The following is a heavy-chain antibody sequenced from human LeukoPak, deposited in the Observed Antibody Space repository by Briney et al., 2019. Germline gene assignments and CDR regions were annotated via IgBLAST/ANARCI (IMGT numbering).Heavy chain of an antibody. CDR3: ASSAYSSGWSLRTDY. Sequence: SQTLSLTCAISGDSVSSNSAAWNWIRQFPSRGLEWLGRTYYRSKWYNDYAVSVKSRITINPDTSKNQFSLQLNSVTPEDTAVYYCASSAYSSGWSLRTDYWGQGTLVTVSS. CDR1: GDSVSSNSAA. V-gene: IGHV6-1*01. D-gene: IGHD6-19*01. CDR2: TYYRSKWYN. J-gene: IGHJ4*02.